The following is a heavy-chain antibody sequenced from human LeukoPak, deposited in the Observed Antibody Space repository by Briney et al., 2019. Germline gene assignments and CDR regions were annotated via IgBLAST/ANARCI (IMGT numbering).Heavy chain of an antibody. CDR1: GFTFSRYY. V-gene: IGHV3-7*01. CDR3: VYCGTTTCVIRFYH. D-gene: IGHD2-2*01. J-gene: IGHJ4*02. CDR2: IKEDGSEK. Sequence: GGSLRLSCAASGFTFSRYYMNWVRQAPGKGLEWVASIKEDGSEKSYVDSVKGRFTISRDNAKNSLYLQMNSLRAEDTAVYYCVYCGTTTCVIRFYHSGQGTLVTVSS.